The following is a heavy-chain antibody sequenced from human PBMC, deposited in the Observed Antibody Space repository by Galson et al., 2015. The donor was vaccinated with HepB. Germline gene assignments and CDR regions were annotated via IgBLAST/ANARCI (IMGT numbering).Heavy chain of an antibody. D-gene: IGHD4-17*01. V-gene: IGHV1-69*10. CDR2: IIPTLRTA. CDR1: GGTFSSYA. Sequence: SVKVSCKASGGTFSSYAINWVRQAPGQGLEWMGGIIPTLRTADSAQKFQGRVTITADKSTSTAYMELSSLRSEDTAIYYCARANTDYDSAFDYWGQGTLVTVSS. CDR3: ARANTDYDSAFDY. J-gene: IGHJ4*02.